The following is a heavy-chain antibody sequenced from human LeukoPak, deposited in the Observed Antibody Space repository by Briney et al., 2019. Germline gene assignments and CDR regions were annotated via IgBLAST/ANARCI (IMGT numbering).Heavy chain of an antibody. D-gene: IGHD6-13*01. V-gene: IGHV4-39*01. J-gene: IGHJ6*03. CDR2: IYYSGST. CDR3: ARPGYSSSLYNFYYYYMDV. CDR1: GGSISSSSYY. Sequence: SETLSLTCTVSGGSISSSSYYWGWIRQSPGKGLEWIGSIYYSGSTYYNPSLKSRGTISVDTSKNQFSLKLSSVTAADTAVYYCARPGYSSSLYNFYYYYMDVWGKGTTVTVSS.